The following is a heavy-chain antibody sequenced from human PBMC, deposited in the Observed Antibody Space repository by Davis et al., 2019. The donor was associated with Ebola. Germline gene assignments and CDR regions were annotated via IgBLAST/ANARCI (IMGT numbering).Heavy chain of an antibody. V-gene: IGHV3-30*03. CDR2: ISYDGSNK. CDR1: GFTFSSYG. CDR3: AREGGSSSWADFDY. D-gene: IGHD6-13*01. J-gene: IGHJ4*02. Sequence: GESLKISCAASGFTFSSYGMHWVRQAPGKGLEWVAVISYDGSNKYYADSVKGRFTISRDNSKNTLCLQMNSLRAEDTAVYYCAREGGSSSWADFDYWGQGTLVTVSS.